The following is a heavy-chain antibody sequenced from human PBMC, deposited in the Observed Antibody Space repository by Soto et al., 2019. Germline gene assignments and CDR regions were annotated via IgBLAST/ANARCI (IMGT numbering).Heavy chain of an antibody. V-gene: IGHV3-23*01. CDR2: ISGSGGST. CDR3: AEDFVGTLADCFDY. J-gene: IGHJ4*02. CDR1: GFTFSSYA. D-gene: IGHD6-19*01. Sequence: PGGSLRLSCAASGFTFSSYAMSWVRQAPGKGLEWVSAISGSGGSTYYADSVKGRFTISRDNSKNTLYMQMNSLRAEDTAVYYCAEDFVGTLADCFDYWGQGTLVTVSS.